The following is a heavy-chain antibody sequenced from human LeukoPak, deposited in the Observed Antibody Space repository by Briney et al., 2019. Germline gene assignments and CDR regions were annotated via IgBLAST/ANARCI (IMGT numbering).Heavy chain of an antibody. V-gene: IGHV4-59*01. CDR1: GGSFSSYY. J-gene: IGHJ3*02. CDR2: VYYSGST. Sequence: SETLSLTCTVSGGSFSSYYWSWLRQTPGKGLEWIEYVYYSGSTNYNPSLKSRVTISVDTSKNQFSLILSSVTAADTAVYYCARDVSGGRWGAFDIWSQGTMVTVSS. CDR3: ARDVSGGRWGAFDI. D-gene: IGHD2-15*01.